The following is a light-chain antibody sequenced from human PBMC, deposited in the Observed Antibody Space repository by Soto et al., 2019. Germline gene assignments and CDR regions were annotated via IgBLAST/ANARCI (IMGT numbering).Light chain of an antibody. V-gene: IGLV2-14*03. J-gene: IGLJ3*02. CDR1: SSDVGTYNF. Sequence: QSALTQPASVSGSPGQSITISCTGTSSDVGTYNFVSWYQQHPGTAPKLIIFDVSNRPSGVPHRFSGSKSGNTASLTISGLQAEDEADYYCRSYTSSSTLVVFGGGTKLTVL. CDR3: RSYTSSSTLVV. CDR2: DVS.